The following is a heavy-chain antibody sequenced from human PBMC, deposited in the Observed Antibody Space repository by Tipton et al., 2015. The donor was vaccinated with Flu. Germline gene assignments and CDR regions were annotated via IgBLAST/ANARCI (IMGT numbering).Heavy chain of an antibody. V-gene: IGHV4-38-2*01. CDR2: MSHLGSA. CDR1: GYSISPAFY. J-gene: IGHJ5*01. D-gene: IGHD4-11*01. Sequence: TLSLTCAVSGYSISPAFYWGWMRQPPGKGLEWSGSMSHLGSAYYNPSLKSRVTISVDTSNNQFSLKLNSVTAADTAVYFCARRDFSNYVSEPRNWFDFWGQGTLVTVSS. CDR3: ARRDFSNYVSEPRNWFDF.